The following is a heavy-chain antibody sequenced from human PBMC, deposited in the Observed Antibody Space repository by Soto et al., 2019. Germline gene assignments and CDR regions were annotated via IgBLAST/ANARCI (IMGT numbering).Heavy chain of an antibody. CDR3: ARQRQLVSRWFDP. CDR2: IYYSGST. V-gene: IGHV4-39*01. CDR1: GGSISSSSYY. D-gene: IGHD6-6*01. Sequence: SETLSLTCTVSGGSISSSSYYWGWIRQPPGKGLEWIGSIYYSGSTYYNPSLKSRVTISVDTSKNQFSLKLSSVTAADTAVYYCARQRQLVSRWFDPWGQGTLVTVSS. J-gene: IGHJ5*02.